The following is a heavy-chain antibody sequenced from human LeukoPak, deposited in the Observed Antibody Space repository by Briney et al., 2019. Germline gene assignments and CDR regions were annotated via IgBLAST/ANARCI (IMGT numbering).Heavy chain of an antibody. CDR3: AKYNWNYSYFDY. Sequence: RGSLRLSCAASGFTVSSNYMSWVRQAPGKGLEWVSVIYSGGSTYYADSVKGRFTISRDNSKNTLYLQMNSLRAEDTAVYYCAKYNWNYSYFDYWGQGTLVTVSS. V-gene: IGHV3-66*01. CDR2: IYSGGST. D-gene: IGHD1-7*01. J-gene: IGHJ4*02. CDR1: GFTVSSNY.